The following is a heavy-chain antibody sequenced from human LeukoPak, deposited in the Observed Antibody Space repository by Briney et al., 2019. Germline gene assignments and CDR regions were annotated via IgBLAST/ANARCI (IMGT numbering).Heavy chain of an antibody. CDR3: AKAGIGVVGYFDY. D-gene: IGHD6-19*01. Sequence: GGSLRLSCAASGFTVSTNYMNWVRQAPGKGLERVSVIYSGDSTFYADSVKGRFTISRDNSKNTLYLQMNSLRDEDTALYYCAKAGIGVVGYFDYWGQGTLVTVSS. J-gene: IGHJ4*02. CDR2: IYSGDST. V-gene: IGHV3-53*01. CDR1: GFTVSTNY.